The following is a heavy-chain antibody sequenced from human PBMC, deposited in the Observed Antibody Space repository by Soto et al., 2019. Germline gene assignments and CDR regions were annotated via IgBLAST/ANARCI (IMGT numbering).Heavy chain of an antibody. CDR1: GFSFSSCA. D-gene: IGHD6-19*01. CDR3: ARVSIAVAGIAYYFDY. V-gene: IGHV3-30-3*01. Sequence: QVQLVESGGGVVQSGRSLRLSCAASGFSFSSCAMHWVRQAPGKGLEWVAVISHDGSNKYYADSVKGRFTISRDNSKNTLYLQMNSLRPEDTAVYYCARVSIAVAGIAYYFDYWGQGTLVTVSS. J-gene: IGHJ4*02. CDR2: ISHDGSNK.